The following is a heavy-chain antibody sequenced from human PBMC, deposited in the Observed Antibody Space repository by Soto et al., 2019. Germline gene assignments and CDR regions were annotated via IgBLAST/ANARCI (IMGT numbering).Heavy chain of an antibody. D-gene: IGHD6-19*01. CDR2: IFPRDSNT. V-gene: IGHV5-51*01. CDR3: ARHSRYAGGWIPDY. CDR1: GYSFTSHW. J-gene: IGHJ4*02. Sequence: PGESLKISCKGSGYSFTSHWIGWVRRMPGKGLEWMGIIFPRDSNTRNSPSFYGQVTISADKSNNTAYLQWNSLKASDTATYYCARHSRYAGGWIPDYWGPGTQVTVSS.